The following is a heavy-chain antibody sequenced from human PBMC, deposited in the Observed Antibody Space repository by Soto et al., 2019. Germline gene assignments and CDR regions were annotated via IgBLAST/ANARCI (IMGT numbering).Heavy chain of an antibody. CDR2: IYYSGST. CDR3: ARDLIGYSGYDFPHSYYYYGMDV. J-gene: IGHJ6*02. V-gene: IGHV4-59*01. Sequence: SETLSLTCTVSGGSISSYYWSWIRQPPGKGLEWIGYIYYSGSTNYNPSLKSRVTISVDTSKNQFSLKLSSVTAADTAVYYCARDLIGYSGYDFPHSYYYYGMDVWGQGTTVTVSS. D-gene: IGHD5-12*01. CDR1: GGSISSYY.